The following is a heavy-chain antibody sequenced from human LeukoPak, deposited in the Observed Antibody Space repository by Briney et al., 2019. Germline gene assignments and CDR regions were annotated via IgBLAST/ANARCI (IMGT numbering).Heavy chain of an antibody. V-gene: IGHV4-38-2*02. CDR2: IYHSGST. J-gene: IGHJ4*02. CDR3: AIRVEMATIIFDY. D-gene: IGHD5-24*01. Sequence: SETLSLTCTVSGYSISSGYYWGWIRQPPGKGLEWIGSIYHSGSTYYNPSLKSRVTISVDTSKNQFSLKLSSVTAADTAVYYCAIRVEMATIIFDYWGQGTLVTVSS. CDR1: GYSISSGYY.